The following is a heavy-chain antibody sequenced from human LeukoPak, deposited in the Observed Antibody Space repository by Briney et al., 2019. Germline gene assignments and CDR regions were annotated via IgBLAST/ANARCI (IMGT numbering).Heavy chain of an antibody. CDR1: GGSFSDYY. V-gene: IGHV4-34*01. Sequence: SETLSLTCAVYGGSFSDYYWTWIRQTPGKGLEWIGEMSPSGSSNYNPSLRSRVTISVDTSRNQFSLKLRSVTAADTAVYYCARGRQDVNMILVVMAGVSYYLDVWSKGTTVTVS. J-gene: IGHJ6*03. CDR2: MSPSGSS. CDR3: ARGRQDVNMILVVMAGVSYYLDV. D-gene: IGHD3-22*01.